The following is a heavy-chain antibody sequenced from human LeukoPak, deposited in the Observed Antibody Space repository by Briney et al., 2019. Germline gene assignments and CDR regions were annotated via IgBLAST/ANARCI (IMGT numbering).Heavy chain of an antibody. CDR1: GGSISSYY. D-gene: IGHD3-10*01. J-gene: IGHJ4*02. CDR3: ARGVYFGSGLGD. V-gene: IGHV4-59*01. CDR2: IYYTGST. Sequence: SETLSLTCTVSGGSISSYYWGWIRQPPGKGLEWIGYIYYTGSTNCNPSLRSRVTISVDSSKNQFSLKVNSVTAADTAVYYCARGVYFGSGLGDWGQGTLVTVSS.